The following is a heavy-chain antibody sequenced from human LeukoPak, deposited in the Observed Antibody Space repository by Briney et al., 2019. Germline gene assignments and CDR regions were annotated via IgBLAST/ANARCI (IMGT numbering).Heavy chain of an antibody. Sequence: SVKVSCKASGGTFSSYAISWVRQAPRQGLEWMGGIIPIFGTTNYAQTFQGRVTITADESTSTAYMELSSLRSEDTAVYYCARAGYSNSGRDNYYYYYGMDVWGQGTTVTVSS. J-gene: IGHJ6*02. CDR1: GGTFSSYA. CDR2: IIPIFGTT. D-gene: IGHD6-13*01. V-gene: IGHV1-69*13. CDR3: ARAGYSNSGRDNYYYYYGMDV.